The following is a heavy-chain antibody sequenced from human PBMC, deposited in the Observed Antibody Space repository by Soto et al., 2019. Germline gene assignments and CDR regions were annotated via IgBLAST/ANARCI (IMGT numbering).Heavy chain of an antibody. CDR2: IGTAGDT. V-gene: IGHV3-13*01. J-gene: IGHJ6*02. Sequence: PVGSLRLSCAASGFTFSSYDMHWVRQATGKGLEWVSAIGTAGDTYYPGSVKGRFTISRENAKNSLYLQMNSLRAGDTAVYYCARGGRSGSYRYGMDVWGQGTKVTVSS. D-gene: IGHD3-10*01. CDR1: GFTFSSYD. CDR3: ARGGRSGSYRYGMDV.